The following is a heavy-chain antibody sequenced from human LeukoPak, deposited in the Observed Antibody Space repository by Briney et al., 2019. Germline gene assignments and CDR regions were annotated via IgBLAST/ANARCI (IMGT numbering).Heavy chain of an antibody. Sequence: GGSLRLSCAASGFTFSSYAMSWVRQAPGKGLEWVSAISGSGGSTYYADSVKGRFTISRDNSKNTLYLQMNSLRAEDTAVYYCVGKVTGSGSYYPPDFDYWGKGTLVTVSS. V-gene: IGHV3-23*01. D-gene: IGHD3-10*01. CDR3: VGKVTGSGSYYPPDFDY. J-gene: IGHJ4*02. CDR2: ISGSGGST. CDR1: GFTFSSYA.